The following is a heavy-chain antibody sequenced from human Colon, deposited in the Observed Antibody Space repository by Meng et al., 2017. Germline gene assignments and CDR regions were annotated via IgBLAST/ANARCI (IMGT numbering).Heavy chain of an antibody. CDR2: TYYRSEWQN. J-gene: IGHJ4*02. Sequence: QVQLQQSGPVLVTPSQTLSLTGAISGDSVSSNRALWHWVRQSPSRGLEWLGQTYYRSEWQNHYGVSVKSRITINADTSRNHFSLHLNSVTPEDTAVYYCTTWYGEYWGQGTLVTVSS. CDR1: GDSVSSNRAL. CDR3: TTWYGEY. D-gene: IGHD3-10*01. V-gene: IGHV6-1*01.